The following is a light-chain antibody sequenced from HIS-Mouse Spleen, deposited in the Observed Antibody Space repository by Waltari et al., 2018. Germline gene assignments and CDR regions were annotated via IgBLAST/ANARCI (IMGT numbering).Light chain of an antibody. CDR2: EVS. CDR1: SSDVGGYTY. CDR3: SSYTSSSTYV. Sequence: QSALTQPASVSGSPGQSITISCTGTSSDVGGYTYVAWYPQNPGKAPKLMIYEVSNRPSGVSNRFSGSKSGNTASLTISGLQAEDEADYYCSSYTSSSTYVFGTGTKVTVL. J-gene: IGLJ1*01. V-gene: IGLV2-14*01.